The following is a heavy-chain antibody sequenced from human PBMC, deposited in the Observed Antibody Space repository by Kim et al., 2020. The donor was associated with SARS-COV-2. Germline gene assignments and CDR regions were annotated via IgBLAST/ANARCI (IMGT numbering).Heavy chain of an antibody. CDR1: GFTFSSYA. CDR2: IWYDGSNK. CDR3: AKHGIYSYGYGGGFDY. D-gene: IGHD5-18*01. J-gene: IGHJ4*02. Sequence: GGSLRLSCAASGFTFSSYAMHWVRQAPGKGLEWVAVIWYDGSNKYYADSVKGRFTISRDNSKNTLYLQMNSLRAEDTAVYYCAKHGIYSYGYGGGFDYWGQGTLVTVSS. V-gene: IGHV3-33*06.